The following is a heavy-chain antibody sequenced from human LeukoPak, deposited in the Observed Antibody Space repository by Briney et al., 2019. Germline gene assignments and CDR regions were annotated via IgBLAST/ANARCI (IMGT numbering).Heavy chain of an antibody. J-gene: IGHJ3*02. V-gene: IGHV1-2*06. CDR1: GYTFTGYY. D-gene: IGHD2-2*01. Sequence: ASVKVSCKASGYTFTGYYMNWVRQAPGQGLEWMGRINPNSGGTNYAQKFQGRVTMTRDTSISTAYMEVSRLTSDDTAVYYCARDSGGYCSRSSCYSVAFEIWGQGTMVTVSS. CDR2: INPNSGGT. CDR3: ARDSGGYCSRSSCYSVAFEI.